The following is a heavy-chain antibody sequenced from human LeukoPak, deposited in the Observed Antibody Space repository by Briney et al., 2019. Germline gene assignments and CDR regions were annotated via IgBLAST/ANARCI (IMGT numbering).Heavy chain of an antibody. CDR2: IYYSGNT. J-gene: IGHJ4*02. CDR1: GGSISSGIYY. CDR3: ARHVRQQLPPKAFDY. V-gene: IGHV4-39*01. Sequence: SETLSLTCTVSGGSISSGIYYWGRIRQPPGQGLEWIGSIYYSGNTYYNPSLKSRVTISVDTSKNQLSLKLNSVAAADTAVYYCARHVRQQLPPKAFDYWGQGTLVTVSS. D-gene: IGHD6-13*01.